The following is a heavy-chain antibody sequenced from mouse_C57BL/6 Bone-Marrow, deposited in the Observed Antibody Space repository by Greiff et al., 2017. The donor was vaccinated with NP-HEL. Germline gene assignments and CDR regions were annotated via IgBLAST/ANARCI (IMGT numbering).Heavy chain of an antibody. Sequence: QVQLQQPGAELVMPGASVKLSCKASGYTFTSYWLHWVKQRPGQGLEWIGEIDPSDSYTNYNQKFKGKSTLTVDKSSSTAYMQLSSLTSEDSAVYYCARGLYDGYPRYYLDYWGQGTTLTVSS. CDR3: ARGLYDGYPRYYLDY. V-gene: IGHV1-69*01. CDR2: IDPSDSYT. CDR1: GYTFTSYW. J-gene: IGHJ2*01. D-gene: IGHD2-3*01.